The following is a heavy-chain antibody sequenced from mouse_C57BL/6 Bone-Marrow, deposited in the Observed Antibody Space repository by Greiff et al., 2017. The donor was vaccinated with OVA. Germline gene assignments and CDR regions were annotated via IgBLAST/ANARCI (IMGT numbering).Heavy chain of an antibody. Sequence: QVQLKQSGAELVKPGASVKLSCKASGYTFTSYWMHWVKQRPGQGLEWIGMIHPNSGSTNYNEKFKSKATLTVDKSSSTAYMQLSSLTSEDSAVYYCARGDDYDDGVPAYWGQGTLVTVSA. V-gene: IGHV1-64*01. D-gene: IGHD2-4*01. CDR2: IHPNSGST. CDR3: ARGDDYDDGVPAY. CDR1: GYTFTSYW. J-gene: IGHJ3*01.